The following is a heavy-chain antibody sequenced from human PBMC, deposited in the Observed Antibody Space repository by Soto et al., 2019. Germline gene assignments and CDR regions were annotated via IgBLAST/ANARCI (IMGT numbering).Heavy chain of an antibody. Sequence: SVKVYCKASGGTFSSYAISWVRQAPGQGLEWMGGIIPIFGTANYAQKFQGRVTITADESTSTAYMELSSLRSEDTAVYYCARDPEDTYYYYNGGHQFVLAYCGQGSLVTVSS. D-gene: IGHD3-22*01. CDR2: IIPIFGTA. J-gene: IGHJ4*02. CDR1: GGTFSSYA. CDR3: ARDPEDTYYYYNGGHQFVLAY. V-gene: IGHV1-69*13.